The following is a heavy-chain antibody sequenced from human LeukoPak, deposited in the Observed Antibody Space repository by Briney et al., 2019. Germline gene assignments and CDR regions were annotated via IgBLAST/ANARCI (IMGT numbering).Heavy chain of an antibody. Sequence: GGALRLSCAASGFIFSGYSMNWVRRAPGKGLEWVAIVSCDGNKKYYADSEKRRFTIPRDNHKNTLYPQLNSPRAEDAAVYYWAKDYGITAAGPWFWGGQGTLVTVSS. CDR3: AKDYGITAAGPWFW. J-gene: IGHJ4*02. D-gene: IGHD6-13*01. V-gene: IGHV3-30*18. CDR1: GFIFSGYS. CDR2: VSCDGNKK.